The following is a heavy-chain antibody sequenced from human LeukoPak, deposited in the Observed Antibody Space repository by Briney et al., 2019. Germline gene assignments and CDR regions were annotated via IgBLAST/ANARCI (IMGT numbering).Heavy chain of an antibody. V-gene: IGHV3-30*04. D-gene: IGHD3-10*01. CDR3: AKGTYYYGSGASNDY. Sequence: GGSLRLSCAASGITFSSYAMHWVRQAPGKGLEWVAVISYDGSNKYYADSVKGRFTISRDNAKNSLYLQMNSLRAEDTALYYCAKGTYYYGSGASNDYWGQGTLVTVSS. CDR1: GITFSSYA. J-gene: IGHJ4*02. CDR2: ISYDGSNK.